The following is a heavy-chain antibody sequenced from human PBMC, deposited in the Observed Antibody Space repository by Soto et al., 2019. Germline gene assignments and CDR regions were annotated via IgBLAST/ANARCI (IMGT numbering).Heavy chain of an antibody. J-gene: IGHJ4*02. CDR3: PTGPRREY. CDR1: GYTFTSYA. Sequence: QVQLVQSGAEVKKPGASVKVSCKASGYTFTSYAMHWVRQAPGQRLEWMGWINGGDGNTKYSQKFKGRVTITRDTAASTAYLELSSLRSEDTARYYCPTGPRREYWGQGALVTVSS. CDR2: INGGDGNT. V-gene: IGHV1-3*01.